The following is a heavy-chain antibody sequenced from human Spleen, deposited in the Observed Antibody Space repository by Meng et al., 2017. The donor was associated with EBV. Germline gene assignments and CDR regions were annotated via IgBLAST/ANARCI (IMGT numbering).Heavy chain of an antibody. CDR3: SRDLAGSDDD. CDR1: GLTFSRYW. J-gene: IGHJ4*02. D-gene: IGHD6-25*01. Sequence: PLVGSGVVLVQPGGSLRLSCAASGLTFSRYWMHWVRQAPGKGLLWVSRTNEDGRITDYADSVKGRFIISRDNTKNMLYLQMNSLRVEDTAVYFCSRDLAGSDDDWGPGTLVTVSS. CDR2: TNEDGRIT. V-gene: IGHV3-74*01.